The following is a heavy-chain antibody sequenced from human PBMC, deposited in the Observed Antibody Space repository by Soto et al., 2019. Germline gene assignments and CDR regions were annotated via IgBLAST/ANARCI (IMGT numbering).Heavy chain of an antibody. CDR1: GVTISYGGYS. V-gene: IGHV4-30-2*06. Sequence: SETLSLTCSVSGVTISYGGYSWSWIRQSPGKGLEWLGYISHVETTYYNPSFQSRLSLSIDRTRNQFSLILSSMTAADKAVYYCARGGGYDSFDFWGQGIQVTVSS. J-gene: IGHJ4*02. CDR2: ISHVETT. CDR3: ARGGGYDSFDF. D-gene: IGHD3-3*01.